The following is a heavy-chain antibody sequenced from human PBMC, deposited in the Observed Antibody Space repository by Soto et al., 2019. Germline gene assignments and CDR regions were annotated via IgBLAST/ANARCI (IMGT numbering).Heavy chain of an antibody. V-gene: IGHV4-30-4*01. CDR3: ARTSLTLFGPSNDYYGMGV. CDR1: GGSISSGEYY. D-gene: IGHD3-3*01. CDR2: ISYSGST. J-gene: IGHJ6*02. Sequence: SETLSLTCTVSGGSISSGEYYWTWIRQPQGKGLEWIGYISYSGSTHYSPSLKSRVSITVDTSKNQFSLNLASVSAEDTAVYYCARTSLTLFGPSNDYYGMGVWGLGTMVS.